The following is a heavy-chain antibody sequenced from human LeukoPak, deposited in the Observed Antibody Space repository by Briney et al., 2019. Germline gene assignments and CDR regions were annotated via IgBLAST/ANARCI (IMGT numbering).Heavy chain of an antibody. J-gene: IGHJ5*02. CDR2: IYHSGTT. CDR1: GYSISSGYY. Sequence: SETLSLTCTVSGYSISSGYYWGWIRQPPGKGLEWIASIYHSGTTYYNPSLKSRVTISVDTSKNQFSLKLSSVTAADTAVYYCATKRGHCSSTSCYGNWFDPWGQGTLVTVSS. V-gene: IGHV4-38-2*02. CDR3: ATKRGHCSSTSCYGNWFDP. D-gene: IGHD2-2*01.